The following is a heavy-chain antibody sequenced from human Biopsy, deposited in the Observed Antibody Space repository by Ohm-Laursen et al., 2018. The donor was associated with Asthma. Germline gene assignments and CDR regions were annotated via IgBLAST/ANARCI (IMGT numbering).Heavy chain of an antibody. J-gene: IGHJ6*02. Sequence: GSLKLSCAASGFTVSRDHMFWVRQAPGKGLEWVSVIYSGGTSHTADSVRGRFTISRDFSKNTLHLQMHSLRAEDTAVYYCAKWDTYYDFWSGYYTRYNYYYCGMDVWGQGTTVTVSS. CDR2: IYSGGTS. V-gene: IGHV3-53*05. CDR3: AKWDTYYDFWSGYYTRYNYYYCGMDV. CDR1: GFTVSRDH. D-gene: IGHD3-3*01.